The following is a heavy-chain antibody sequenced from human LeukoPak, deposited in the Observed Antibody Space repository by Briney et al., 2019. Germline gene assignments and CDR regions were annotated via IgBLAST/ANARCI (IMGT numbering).Heavy chain of an antibody. CDR1: DDSITMYY. CDR2: VDHTGST. CDR3: ARGRVSSSTWYSTYYYYFYMDV. D-gene: IGHD4-11*01. V-gene: IGHV4-59*01. J-gene: IGHJ6*03. Sequence: SETLSLTCSVSDDSITMYYWTWIRQPPGKVLEWIGYVDHTGSTNFNPSLNGRVCISRDTSKNLFSLRLRSVTAADTAVYFCARGRVSSSTWYSTYYYYFYMDVWGKGTTVTVSS.